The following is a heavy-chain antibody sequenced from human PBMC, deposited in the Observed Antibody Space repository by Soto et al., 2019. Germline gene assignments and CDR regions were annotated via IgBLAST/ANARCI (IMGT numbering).Heavy chain of an antibody. J-gene: IGHJ4*02. CDR3: ARDFGHGYYLDY. V-gene: IGHV3-48*02. D-gene: IGHD3-3*01. CDR1: GFSFSNYN. Sequence: EVQLVEPGGGLVQPGGSLRLSCVASGFSFSNYNMNWVRQAPGKGLEWVSYITDSSDTVHYADSVRGRFTISRDNAESSLYLQMNSLRDEDTAVYFCARDFGHGYYLDYWGRGTLVTVSS. CDR2: ITDSSDTV.